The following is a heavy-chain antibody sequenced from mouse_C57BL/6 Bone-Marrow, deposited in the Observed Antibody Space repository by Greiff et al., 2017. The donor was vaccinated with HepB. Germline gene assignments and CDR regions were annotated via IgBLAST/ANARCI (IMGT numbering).Heavy chain of an antibody. CDR1: GYTFTDYY. D-gene: IGHD2-4*01. CDR3: ARRQIYYDSHYAMDY. CDR2: INPNNGGT. V-gene: IGHV1-26*01. J-gene: IGHJ4*01. Sequence: EVQLQQSGPELVKPGASVKISCKASGYTFTDYYMNWVKQSHGKSLEWIGDINPNNGGTSYNQKFKGKATLTVDKSSSTAYMELRSLTSEDSAVYYCARRQIYYDSHYAMDYWGQGTSVTVSS.